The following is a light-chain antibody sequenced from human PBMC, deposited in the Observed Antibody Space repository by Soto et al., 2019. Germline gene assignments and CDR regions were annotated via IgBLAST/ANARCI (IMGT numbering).Light chain of an antibody. V-gene: IGKV3-11*01. CDR1: QYINTR. Sequence: DIVLTQSPSTLSLSPGERATLSCRASQYINTRLAWYQHRPGQAPRLLIYQTSIRAAGIPARFSASGSGTDFTLTISDVQPEDFALYYCHQRQSWPRTFGQGTKVDIK. J-gene: IGKJ1*01. CDR3: HQRQSWPRT. CDR2: QTS.